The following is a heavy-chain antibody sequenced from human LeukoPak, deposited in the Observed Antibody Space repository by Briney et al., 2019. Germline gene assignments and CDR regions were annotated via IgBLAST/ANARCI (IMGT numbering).Heavy chain of an antibody. Sequence: PGGSLRLSCAASGFIVSSNHMSWVRQAPGEGLEWVSVIYSGGRTYYADSVKGRFTISRDNSKNTLYLQMNSLRAEDTAVYYCASLSGYDYLFDYWGQGTLVTVSS. CDR1: GFIVSSNH. D-gene: IGHD5-12*01. V-gene: IGHV3-53*01. J-gene: IGHJ4*02. CDR2: IYSGGRT. CDR3: ASLSGYDYLFDY.